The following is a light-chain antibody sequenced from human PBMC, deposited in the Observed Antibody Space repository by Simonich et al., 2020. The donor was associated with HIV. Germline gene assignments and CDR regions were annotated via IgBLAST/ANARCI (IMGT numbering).Light chain of an antibody. CDR2: EVN. Sequence: QSALTQPPSASGSPGQSVTISCTGTSSDVGGYNYVSWYQQHPGKAPKLMIYEVNKRPSGVPDRFSGSKSGNTASLTVSGLQAEDEADYYCCSYAGSSTYVLFGGGTKLTVL. J-gene: IGLJ2*01. CDR3: CSYAGSSTYVL. CDR1: SSDVGGYNY. V-gene: IGLV2-8*01.